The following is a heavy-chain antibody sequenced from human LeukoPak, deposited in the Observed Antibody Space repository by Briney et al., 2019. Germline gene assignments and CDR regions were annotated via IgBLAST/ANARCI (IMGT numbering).Heavy chain of an antibody. CDR1: GFTFDGYT. J-gene: IGHJ6*03. V-gene: IGHV3-43*01. Sequence: PGGSLRLSCAASGFTFDGYTMHWVRQAPGKGLEWVSLISWDGGSTYYADSVKGRFTISRDNSKNTLYLQMNSLRAEDTAVYYCAKGNRDASFYYYYYMDVWGKGTTVTVSS. CDR3: AKGNRDASFYYYYYMDV. CDR2: ISWDGGST. D-gene: IGHD3-10*01.